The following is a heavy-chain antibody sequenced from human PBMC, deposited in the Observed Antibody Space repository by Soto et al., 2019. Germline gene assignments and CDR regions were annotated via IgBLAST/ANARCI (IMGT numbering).Heavy chain of an antibody. CDR3: AGGSFGVMITLDF. V-gene: IGHV1-69*01. CDR2: IIPVFGTP. J-gene: IGHJ4*02. CDR1: GGTFSNYA. Sequence: QVQLVQSGAEVKKPGSSVMVSCKASGGTFSNYAISWVRQDPGQGLEWMGGIIPVFGTPKYAQKFQGRVTITADPSTNTVYMELSSLRSDDTAMYYCAGGSFGVMITLDFWGQGTLVTVSS. D-gene: IGHD3-3*01.